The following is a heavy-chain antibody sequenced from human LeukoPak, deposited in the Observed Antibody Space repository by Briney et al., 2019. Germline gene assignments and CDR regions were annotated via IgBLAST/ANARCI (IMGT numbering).Heavy chain of an antibody. V-gene: IGHV1-2*02. CDR1: GYTFTGYY. D-gene: IGHD1-26*01. CDR3: ARDGRFAAYEPDY. J-gene: IGHJ4*02. Sequence: ASVKVSCKASGYTFTGYYMHWVRQAPGQGLEWMGWINPNSGGTNYAQKFQGRVTMTRDTSISAAYMELSRLRSDDTAVYYCARDGRFAAYEPDYWGQGTLVTVSS. CDR2: INPNSGGT.